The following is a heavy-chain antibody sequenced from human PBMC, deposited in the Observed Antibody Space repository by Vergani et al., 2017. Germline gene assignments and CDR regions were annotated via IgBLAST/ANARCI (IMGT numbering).Heavy chain of an antibody. CDR3: ARDQGDIVVVPDAVSSRNAFDY. J-gene: IGHJ4*02. D-gene: IGHD2-2*01. V-gene: IGHV1-18*01. Sequence: QVQLVQSGAEVKKPGASVKVSCKASGYTFTSYGISWVRQAPGQGLEWMGWISAYNGNTNYAQKLQGRVTMTTDTSTSTAYMELRSLRSDDTAVYYCARDQGDIVVVPDAVSSRNAFDYGGQGTLVTVSS. CDR1: GYTFTSYG. CDR2: ISAYNGNT.